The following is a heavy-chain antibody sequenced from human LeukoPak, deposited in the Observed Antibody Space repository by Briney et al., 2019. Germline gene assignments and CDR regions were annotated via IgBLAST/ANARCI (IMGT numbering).Heavy chain of an antibody. Sequence: PSETLSLTCTVSGGSISSSSYYWGWIRQPPGKGLEWIGSIYCSGSTYYNPSLKSRVTIPVDTSKNQFSLKLSSVTAADTAVYYCARQTLDCSGGSCYGYFDYWGQGTLVTVSS. D-gene: IGHD2-15*01. CDR2: IYCSGST. CDR1: GGSISSSSYY. J-gene: IGHJ4*02. CDR3: ARQTLDCSGGSCYGYFDY. V-gene: IGHV4-39*01.